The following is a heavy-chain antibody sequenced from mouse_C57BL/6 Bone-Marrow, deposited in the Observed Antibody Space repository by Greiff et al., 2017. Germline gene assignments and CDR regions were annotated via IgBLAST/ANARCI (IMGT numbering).Heavy chain of an antibody. D-gene: IGHD2-1*01. J-gene: IGHJ4*01. Sequence: QVQLKQSGAELARPGASVKLSCKASGYTFTSYGISWVKQRTGQGLEWIGEIYPRSGNTYYNEKFKGKATLTADKSSSTAYMELRSLTSEDSAVYFCGSPPLYGNYAMDYWGQGTSVTVSS. CDR2: IYPRSGNT. CDR3: GSPPLYGNYAMDY. V-gene: IGHV1-81*01. CDR1: GYTFTSYG.